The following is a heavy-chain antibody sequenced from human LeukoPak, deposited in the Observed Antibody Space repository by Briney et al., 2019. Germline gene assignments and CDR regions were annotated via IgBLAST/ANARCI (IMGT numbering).Heavy chain of an antibody. D-gene: IGHD6-19*01. CDR1: GYSFTTYW. Sequence: GESLKISCKGSGYSFTTYWIGWVRQMPGKGLEWMGIMYPGDSDTRYSPSFQGQVTISADMSTSTAYLQWSGLKASDTAMYYCATYSSAMGAFDMWGQGTMVTVSS. J-gene: IGHJ3*02. V-gene: IGHV5-51*01. CDR3: ATYSSAMGAFDM. CDR2: MYPGDSDT.